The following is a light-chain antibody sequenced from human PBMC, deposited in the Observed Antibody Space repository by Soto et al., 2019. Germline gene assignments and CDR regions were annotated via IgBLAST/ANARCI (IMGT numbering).Light chain of an antibody. CDR3: QQYDNLPLT. Sequence: DIQMTQSPSSLSASVGDRVTITCQASQDINNYLNWYQQKSGKAPKLLIYDASDLETGVPSRFSGSGSGTDFTSTISSLQPEDIATYYCQQYDNLPLTFGGGTKVDIK. CDR1: QDINNY. CDR2: DAS. V-gene: IGKV1-33*01. J-gene: IGKJ4*01.